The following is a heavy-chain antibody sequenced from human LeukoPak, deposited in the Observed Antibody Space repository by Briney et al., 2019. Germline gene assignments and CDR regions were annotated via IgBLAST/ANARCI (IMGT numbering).Heavy chain of an antibody. CDR3: ARPFGVVSNWFDP. J-gene: IGHJ5*02. D-gene: IGHD3-3*01. Sequence: GASVKVSCKASGYTFTGYYMHWVRQAPGQGLEWMGLINPNSGGTNYAQKFQGSVTMTRDTSISTAYMKLSRLRSDDTAVYYCARPFGVVSNWFDPWGQGTLVTVSS. V-gene: IGHV1-2*02. CDR2: INPNSGGT. CDR1: GYTFTGYY.